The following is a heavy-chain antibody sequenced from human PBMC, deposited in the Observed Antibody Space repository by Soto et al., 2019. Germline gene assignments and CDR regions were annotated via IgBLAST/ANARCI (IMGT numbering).Heavy chain of an antibody. CDR1: GGSVSSGSDY. D-gene: IGHD3-3*01. Sequence: RXGTLSLACTVSGGSVSSGSDYWSWLRQPPGKGLEWIGYIYYSGSTNYNPSLKSRVTISVDTSKNQFSLKLSSVTAADTAVYYCARWSGYYTGYYGMDVWGQGTTVTVSS. J-gene: IGHJ6*02. CDR3: ARWSGYYTGYYGMDV. CDR2: IYYSGST. V-gene: IGHV4-61*01.